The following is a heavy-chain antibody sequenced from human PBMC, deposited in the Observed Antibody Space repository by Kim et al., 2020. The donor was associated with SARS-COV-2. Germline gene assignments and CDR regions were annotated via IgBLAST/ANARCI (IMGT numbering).Heavy chain of an antibody. D-gene: IGHD6-6*01. J-gene: IGHJ4*02. CDR3: AKETSQYVSSSLDS. V-gene: IGHV3-30*18. CDR1: GFTFSNYG. Sequence: GGSLRLSCAASGFTFSNYGMHWVRQAPGKGLEWEAVISYDGNTKFYADSVQGRFTISRDNSRNTLYLQMNSLRAEDTAVYYCAKETSQYVSSSLDSWGQGTLVTVSS. CDR2: ISYDGNTK.